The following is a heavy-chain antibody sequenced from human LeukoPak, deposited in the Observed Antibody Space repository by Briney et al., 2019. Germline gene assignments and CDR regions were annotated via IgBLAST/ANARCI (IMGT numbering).Heavy chain of an antibody. CDR3: TTPIRDIVATG. Sequence: GGSLRLSCAASGFTFSSYWMSWVRQAPGKGLEWVGRIKSKTDGGTTDYAAPVKGRFTISRDDSKNTLYLQMNSLKTEDTAVYYCTTPIRDIVATGWGQGTLVTVSS. CDR1: GFTFSSYW. CDR2: IKSKTDGGTT. D-gene: IGHD5-12*01. V-gene: IGHV3-15*01. J-gene: IGHJ4*02.